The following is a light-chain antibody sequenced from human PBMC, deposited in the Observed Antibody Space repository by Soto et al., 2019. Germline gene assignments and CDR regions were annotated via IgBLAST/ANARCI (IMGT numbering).Light chain of an antibody. CDR3: ATWDDDLSAAV. CDR2: IDH. CDR1: SSNIEGNT. Sequence: QSALTQPPSLSGTPGQSVTTSCSGSSSNIEGNTVHSYQHLPGTTPKLLIYIDHNRPSGIPDRFSGSKSGTSASLAISGLQSEDEADYYCATWDDDLSAAVFGGGTQLTVL. V-gene: IGLV1-44*01. J-gene: IGLJ7*01.